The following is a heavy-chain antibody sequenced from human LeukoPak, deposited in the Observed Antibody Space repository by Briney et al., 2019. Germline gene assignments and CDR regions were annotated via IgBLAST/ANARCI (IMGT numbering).Heavy chain of an antibody. CDR3: TTDRAITVRPVFDF. CDR1: GITFSNAW. V-gene: IGHV3-15*01. Sequence: KPGGSLRLSCAAPGITFSNAWMSWVRQAPGKGLEWVGRIKSKADGGTIDYAAPVKGRFTISTDDSKITLYLQMNSLKIEDTAVYYCTTDRAITVRPVFDFWGQGTLVTVSS. J-gene: IGHJ4*02. CDR2: IKSKADGGTI. D-gene: IGHD6-6*01.